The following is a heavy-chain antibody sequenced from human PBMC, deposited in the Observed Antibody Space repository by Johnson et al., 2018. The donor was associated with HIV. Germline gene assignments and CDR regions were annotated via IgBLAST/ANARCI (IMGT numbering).Heavy chain of an antibody. CDR1: GFTFSSYW. Sequence: VQLVESGGGLVQPGGSLRLSCAASGFTFSSYWMHWVRQAPGKGLVWVSRINSDGSSPRYADSVKARFTISRDNAKNSLYLQMNNLRSQDTALYSGARGWQLHGGLDIWGRGTVVTVSS. CDR2: INSDGSSP. D-gene: IGHD3-10*01. V-gene: IGHV3-74*01. CDR3: ARGWQLHGGLDI. J-gene: IGHJ3*02.